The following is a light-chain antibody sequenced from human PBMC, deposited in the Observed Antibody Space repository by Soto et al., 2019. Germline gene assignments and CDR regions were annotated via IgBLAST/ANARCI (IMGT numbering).Light chain of an antibody. J-gene: IGLJ2*01. CDR3: QTWGTGIQV. CDR2: LNSDGSH. V-gene: IGLV4-69*01. CDR1: SGHSNYA. Sequence: QSVLTQSPSASASLGASVKLTCTLSSGHSNYAIAWHQRQPEQGPRYLMKLNSDGSHSKGDGIPDRFSGSSSGTERYLTISSLQPEDEADYYCQTWGTGIQVFGGGTKLTVL.